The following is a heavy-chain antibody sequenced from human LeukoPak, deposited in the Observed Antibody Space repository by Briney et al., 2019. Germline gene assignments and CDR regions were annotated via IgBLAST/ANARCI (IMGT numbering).Heavy chain of an antibody. J-gene: IGHJ6*03. CDR2: IYRSGST. D-gene: IGHD3-22*01. V-gene: IGHV4-4*09. CDR1: GDSITSYY. Sequence: SETLSLTCTVPGDSITSYYWSWIRQPPGKGLEWIGYIYRSGSTNYNPSLKSRITISVDTSKNQSSLKLSSVTAADTAVYYCARTYYDSSRNSYYYYMDVWGKGTTVTVSS. CDR3: ARTYYDSSRNSYYYYMDV.